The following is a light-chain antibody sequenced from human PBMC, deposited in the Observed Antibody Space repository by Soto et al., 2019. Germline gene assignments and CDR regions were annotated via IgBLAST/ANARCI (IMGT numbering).Light chain of an antibody. CDR1: QSVSSSY. Sequence: EIVLTQSPGTLSLSAGERATLSCRASQSVSSSYLAWYQQKPGQAPRLLIYAASTRATGIPDTFSGSGSGRDFTLTISRLEPEDSAVYYCQQYDRSPWTFGQGTKVDIK. CDR3: QQYDRSPWT. J-gene: IGKJ1*01. CDR2: AAS. V-gene: IGKV3-20*01.